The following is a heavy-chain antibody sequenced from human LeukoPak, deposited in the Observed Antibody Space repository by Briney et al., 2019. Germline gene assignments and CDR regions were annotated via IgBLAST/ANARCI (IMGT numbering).Heavy chain of an antibody. CDR2: ISSSSSTI. CDR3: ARETIVVVPAATLYYYYYMDV. Sequence: GGSLRLSCAASGFTFSSYSMNWDRQAPGKGLEWVSSISSSSSTIYYADSVKGRFTISRDNAKNSLYLQMNSLRAEDTAVYYCARETIVVVPAATLYYYYYMDVWGKGTTVTVSS. J-gene: IGHJ6*03. V-gene: IGHV3-48*01. D-gene: IGHD2-2*01. CDR1: GFTFSSYS.